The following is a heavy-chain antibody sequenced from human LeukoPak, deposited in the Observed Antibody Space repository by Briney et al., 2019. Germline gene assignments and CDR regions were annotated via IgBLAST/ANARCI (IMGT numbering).Heavy chain of an antibody. V-gene: IGHV3-48*02. CDR2: ISSSSSTI. Sequence: PGGSLRLSCVASGFTFSSYSMNWVRQAPGKGLEWVSYISSSSSTIYYADSVKGRFTISRDNAKNSLYLQMNSLRDEDTAVYYCARVQPPPTVVTPRYYYYGMDVWGQGTTVTVSS. CDR1: GFTFSSYS. J-gene: IGHJ6*02. CDR3: ARVQPPPTVVTPRYYYYGMDV. D-gene: IGHD4-23*01.